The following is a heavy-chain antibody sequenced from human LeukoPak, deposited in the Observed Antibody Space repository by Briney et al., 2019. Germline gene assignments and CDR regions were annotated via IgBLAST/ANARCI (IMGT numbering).Heavy chain of an antibody. CDR1: GFTFCTCG. CDR3: AKDRSSSWYSYDY. V-gene: IGHV3-30*18. Sequence: GGSLRLSCAASGFTFCTCGMHWVRQAPGKGLEWVAGVSYDETKKYYADSVKGRFTISRDNSKNTLYLQMNSLRAEDTAVYFCAKDRSSSWYSYDYWGQGTLVTVSS. J-gene: IGHJ4*02. CDR2: VSYDETKK. D-gene: IGHD6-13*01.